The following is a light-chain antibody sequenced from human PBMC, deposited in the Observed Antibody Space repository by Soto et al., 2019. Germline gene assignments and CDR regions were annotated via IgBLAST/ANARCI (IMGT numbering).Light chain of an antibody. J-gene: IGKJ1*01. Sequence: EIVLTQSPAILSLSPGERATLSCLASQSVSSSYLAWYQQRPGQAPRLLIYGASSRATGIPDRFSGSGSGTDFTLTISRLEPEDFAVYYCQQYGSSPRTFGQGTKVDIK. CDR2: GAS. CDR3: QQYGSSPRT. CDR1: QSVSSSY. V-gene: IGKV3-20*01.